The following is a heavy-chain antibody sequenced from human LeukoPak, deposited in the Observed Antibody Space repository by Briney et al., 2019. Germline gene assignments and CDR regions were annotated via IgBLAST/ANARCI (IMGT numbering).Heavy chain of an antibody. V-gene: IGHV4-30-2*01. CDR2: IYHSGST. J-gene: IGHJ4*02. D-gene: IGHD2-2*01. Sequence: TLSLTCAVYGGSFSGYSWSWIRQPPGKGLEWIGYIYHSGSTYYNPSLKSRVTISVDRSKNQFSLKLSSVTAADTAVYYCARVVVPAAMGELEPYFDYWGQGTLVTVSS. CDR3: ARVVVPAAMGELEPYFDY. CDR1: GGSFSGYS.